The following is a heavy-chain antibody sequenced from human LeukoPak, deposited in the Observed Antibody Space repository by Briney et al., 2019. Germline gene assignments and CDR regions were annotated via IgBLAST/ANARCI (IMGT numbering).Heavy chain of an antibody. CDR2: IYTSGST. CDR3: AKEDTAMAPTLYYYYYMDV. J-gene: IGHJ6*03. D-gene: IGHD5-18*01. Sequence: SETLSLTCTVSGGSIGSYYWSWIRQPAGKGLEWIGRIYTSGSTNYNPSLKSRVTMSVDTSKNQFSLKLSSVTAADTAVYYCAKEDTAMAPTLYYYYYMDVWGKGTTVTVSS. CDR1: GGSIGSYY. V-gene: IGHV4-4*07.